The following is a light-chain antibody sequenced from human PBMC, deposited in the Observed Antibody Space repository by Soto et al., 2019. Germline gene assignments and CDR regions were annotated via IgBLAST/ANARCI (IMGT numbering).Light chain of an antibody. V-gene: IGKV1-27*01. CDR3: QYYNRAPLT. Sequence: DIQMTQSPSSLSASVGDRVTITCRASRAIATYLAWYQQKPGGVPKLLIHRASSLRSGVTSRFSGGGSGTTFTLTISGLLPEDVATYYCQYYNRAPLTFGGGTKVE. J-gene: IGKJ4*01. CDR1: RAIATY. CDR2: RAS.